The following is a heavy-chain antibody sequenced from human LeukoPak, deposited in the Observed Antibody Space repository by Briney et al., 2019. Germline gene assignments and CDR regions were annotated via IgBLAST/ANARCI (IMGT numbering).Heavy chain of an antibody. D-gene: IGHD2-8*02. CDR2: INPNSGGT. V-gene: IGHV1-2*02. CDR1: GYTFTGYY. CDR3: ARAPPQLVDWYFDL. Sequence: ASVKVSCKASGYTFTGYYMHWVRQAPGQGLEWMGWINPNSGGTNYAQKFQGRVTMTRDTSISTAYMELSRLRSDDTAVYYRARAPPQLVDWYFDLWGRGTLVTVSS. J-gene: IGHJ2*01.